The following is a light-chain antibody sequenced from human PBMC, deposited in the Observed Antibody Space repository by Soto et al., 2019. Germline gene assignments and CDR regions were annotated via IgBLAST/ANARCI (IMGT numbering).Light chain of an antibody. J-gene: IGLJ3*02. CDR2: EVS. CDR3: CSYRSSSSLV. V-gene: IGLV2-14*01. CDR1: SSDIGAYKY. Sequence: QSALAQPSSVSGSPGQSVTISYTGTSSDIGAYKYVSWYQHHPGKSPRLIIYEVSNRPSEVSNRFSASKSGNTASLTISGLQAEDEADYYCCSYRSSSSLVFGGGTKVTVL.